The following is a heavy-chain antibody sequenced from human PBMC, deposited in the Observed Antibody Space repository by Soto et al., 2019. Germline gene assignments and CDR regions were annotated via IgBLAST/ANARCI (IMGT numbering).Heavy chain of an antibody. CDR1: GYTFTSYA. CDR3: ASGFPRWFDP. D-gene: IGHD3-3*01. J-gene: IGHJ5*02. V-gene: IGHV1-3*05. Sequence: QVQLVQSGAEEKKPGATVKVSCKASGYTFTSYAMDWVRQAPGQRLEWMGWINAGNGNTKYSQKFQGRVTITRDTSASTAYMELSSLRAEDTALYYCASGFPRWFDPWGQGTLVTVSS. CDR2: INAGNGNT.